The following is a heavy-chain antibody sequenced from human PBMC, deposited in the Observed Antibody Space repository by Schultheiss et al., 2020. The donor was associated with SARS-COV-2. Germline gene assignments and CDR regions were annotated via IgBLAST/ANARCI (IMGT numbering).Heavy chain of an antibody. CDR1: GFTFSSYG. Sequence: GGSLRLSCAASGFTFSSYGMHWVRQAPGKGLEWVAVIWYDGSNKYYADSVKGRFTISRDNSKNTLYLQMNSLRAEDTAVYYCAKDHGFAGWRTFNFDYWGQGALVTVSS. CDR2: IWYDGSNK. V-gene: IGHV3-30*02. J-gene: IGHJ4*02. D-gene: IGHD6-19*01. CDR3: AKDHGFAGWRTFNFDY.